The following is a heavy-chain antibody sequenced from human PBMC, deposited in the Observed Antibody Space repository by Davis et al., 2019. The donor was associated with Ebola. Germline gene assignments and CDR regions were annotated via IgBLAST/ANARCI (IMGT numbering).Heavy chain of an antibody. CDR1: AFSFSSYA. D-gene: IGHD5-12*01. Sequence: GESLKISCAASAFSFSSYAMSWVRQAPGKGLEWVSAISGSGGSTYYADSVKGRFTISRDNSKNTLYLQMNSLRAEDTAVYYCAKDCGYDSYFDYWGQGTLVTVSS. CDR2: ISGSGGST. J-gene: IGHJ4*02. V-gene: IGHV3-23*01. CDR3: AKDCGYDSYFDY.